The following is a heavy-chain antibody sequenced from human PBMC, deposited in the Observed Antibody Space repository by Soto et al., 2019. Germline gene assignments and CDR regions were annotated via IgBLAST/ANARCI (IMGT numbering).Heavy chain of an antibody. V-gene: IGHV3-66*01. Sequence: EVQLVESGGGLVQPGGSLRLSCAASGLTVSSNYINWVRQAPGKGLEWVSVIYSSGSTDYADSVKGRFTISRDGSKNTLYLQMNNLRADDTAVYYCARGRYGGNSYWYFDLWGRGTLVTVSS. J-gene: IGHJ2*01. CDR3: ARGRYGGNSYWYFDL. D-gene: IGHD4-17*01. CDR1: GLTVSSNY. CDR2: IYSSGST.